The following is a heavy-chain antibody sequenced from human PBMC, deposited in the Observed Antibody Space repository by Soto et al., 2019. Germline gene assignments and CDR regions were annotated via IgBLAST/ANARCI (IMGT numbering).Heavy chain of an antibody. CDR3: AGRIAVAGYYYFDS. V-gene: IGHV1-69*13. Sequence: ASVKVSCKASGGTFSSYAISWVRQAPGQGLEWMGGIIPIFGTANYAQKFQGRVTITADESTSTAYMELSSLRSEDTAVYYCAGRIAVAGYYYFDSWGQGTLVTFSS. D-gene: IGHD6-19*01. CDR2: IIPIFGTA. CDR1: GGTFSSYA. J-gene: IGHJ4*02.